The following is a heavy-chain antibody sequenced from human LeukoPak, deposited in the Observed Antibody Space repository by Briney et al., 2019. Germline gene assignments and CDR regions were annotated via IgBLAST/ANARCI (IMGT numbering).Heavy chain of an antibody. V-gene: IGHV3-21*04. D-gene: IGHD6-13*01. Sequence: GGSLRLSCAASGFTFSSYSMNWVRQAPGKGLEWVSSISSSGSTIYYADSVKGRFTISRDNAKNSLYLQMNSLRAEDTAVYYCARDLTGGAAGDPPHDYWGQGTLVTVSS. CDR2: ISSSGSTI. CDR1: GFTFSSYS. CDR3: ARDLTGGAAGDPPHDY. J-gene: IGHJ4*02.